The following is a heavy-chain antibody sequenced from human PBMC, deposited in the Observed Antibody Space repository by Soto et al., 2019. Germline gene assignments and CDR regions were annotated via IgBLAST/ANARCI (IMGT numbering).Heavy chain of an antibody. J-gene: IGHJ4*02. Sequence: QVQLQESGPGLVKPLETLSITCAVSGGSITGFYWSWIRQPPGKGLEWIGYIYYNGATNYNPTLTSRVTMSVDTSKNQWSLKLDSVTAADTAVYYCARGMARKIGLFDHWGQGNLVAVSA. CDR2: IYYNGAT. D-gene: IGHD3-16*01. CDR3: ARGMARKIGLFDH. V-gene: IGHV4-59*01. CDR1: GGSITGFY.